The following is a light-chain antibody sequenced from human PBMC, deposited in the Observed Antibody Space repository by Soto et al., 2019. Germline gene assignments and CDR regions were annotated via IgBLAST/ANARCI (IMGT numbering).Light chain of an antibody. V-gene: IGKV3-11*01. Sequence: EIVLTQSPATLSLSPGERATLSCRASQSVSSYLAWYQQKPGQAHRLLIYDASNRATGIPARFSGSGSGTXFXXXXSSLEPEDFXVYYSPQRSNWPTFGGGTTVEIK. CDR2: DAS. CDR1: QSVSSY. CDR3: PQRSNWPT. J-gene: IGKJ4*01.